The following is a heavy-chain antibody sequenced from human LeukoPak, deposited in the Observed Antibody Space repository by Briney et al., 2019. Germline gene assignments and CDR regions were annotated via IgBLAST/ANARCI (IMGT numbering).Heavy chain of an antibody. CDR3: ARSEGRWFGELLGYYYYMDV. CDR2: MNPNSGNT. Sequence: ASVKVSCKASGYTFTSYDINWVRQATGQGLEWMGRMNPNSGNTGYAQKFQGRVTITRNTSISTAYMELSSLRSEDTAVYYCARSEGRWFGELLGYYYYMDVWGKGTTVTVSS. CDR1: GYTFTSYD. J-gene: IGHJ6*03. D-gene: IGHD3-10*01. V-gene: IGHV1-8*03.